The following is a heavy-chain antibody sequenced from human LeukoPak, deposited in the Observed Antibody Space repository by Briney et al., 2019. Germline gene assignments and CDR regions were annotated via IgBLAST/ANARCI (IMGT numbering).Heavy chain of an antibody. J-gene: IGHJ4*02. CDR2: ISGSGGST. CDR3: ARGPSGYHNT. CDR1: GFTFSSYA. D-gene: IGHD5-12*01. Sequence: PGGSLRLSCAASGFTFSSYAMSWVRQAPGKGLEWVSAISGSGGSTYYADSVKGRFTISRDNTKNTLYLQMNSLRAEDTAVYYCARGPSGYHNTGGQGTLVTVSS. V-gene: IGHV3-23*01.